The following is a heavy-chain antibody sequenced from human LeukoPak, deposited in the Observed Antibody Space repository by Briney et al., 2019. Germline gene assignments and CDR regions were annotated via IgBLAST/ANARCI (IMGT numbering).Heavy chain of an antibody. CDR2: ISYDGSNK. CDR3: AKAPGSYSSFFDY. Sequence: GGSLRLSCAASGFTFSSYGMHWVRQAPGKGLEWVAVISYDGSNKYYADSVKGRFTISRDNSKNTLYLQMNSLRAEDTAVYYCAKAPGSYSSFFDYWGQGTLVTVSS. J-gene: IGHJ4*02. D-gene: IGHD1-26*01. V-gene: IGHV3-30*18. CDR1: GFTFSSYG.